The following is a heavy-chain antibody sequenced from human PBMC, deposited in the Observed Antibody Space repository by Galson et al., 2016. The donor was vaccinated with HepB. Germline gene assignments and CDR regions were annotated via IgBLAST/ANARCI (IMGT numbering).Heavy chain of an antibody. Sequence: TLSLTCTVSGGSISSGGYSWSWIRQHPGKGLEWIGYIYYSGSTYYNPSLKSRVTISVDTSKNQFSLRLSSVTAADTAVYYCARAPEWFRANWFDPWGQGTLVTVSS. CDR1: GGSISSGGYS. D-gene: IGHD3-10*01. CDR2: IYYSGST. V-gene: IGHV4-31*03. CDR3: ARAPEWFRANWFDP. J-gene: IGHJ5*02.